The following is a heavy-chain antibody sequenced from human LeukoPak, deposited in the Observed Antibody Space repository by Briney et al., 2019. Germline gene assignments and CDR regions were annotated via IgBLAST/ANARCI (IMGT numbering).Heavy chain of an antibody. V-gene: IGHV1-18*01. CDR2: ISGYNGNT. Sequence: GASVKVSCKASGDTFTSYGIIWVRQAPGQGLEWMGWISGYNGNTKYGQEVEGRVTMTTDTSTSTAYMELRSLRPDDTAVYYCARALGDCSGDYCTPTYWGQGTLVIVSS. J-gene: IGHJ4*02. D-gene: IGHD3-22*01. CDR3: ARALGDCSGDYCTPTY. CDR1: GDTFTSYG.